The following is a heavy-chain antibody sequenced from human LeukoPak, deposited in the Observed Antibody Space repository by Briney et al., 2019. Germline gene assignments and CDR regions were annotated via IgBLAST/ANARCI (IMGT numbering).Heavy chain of an antibody. Sequence: GGSLRLACAVSGFTFSTYSMTWVRQAPGKGLEWVSSISSSSRNTYYADSVKGRFTISRDNAKNSLYLQMNSLRAEDTAVYYCARGGTFGVDISDYWGQGTLVTVSS. J-gene: IGHJ4*02. CDR2: ISSSSRNT. D-gene: IGHD3-3*01. CDR1: GFTFSTYS. CDR3: ARGGTFGVDISDY. V-gene: IGHV3-21*01.